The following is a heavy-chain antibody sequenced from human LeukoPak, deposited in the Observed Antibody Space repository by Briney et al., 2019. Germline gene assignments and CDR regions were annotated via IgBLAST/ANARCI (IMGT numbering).Heavy chain of an antibody. CDR1: GGTFSSYA. V-gene: IGHV1-69*04. CDR2: IIPILGIA. D-gene: IGHD2-2*01. CDR3: ARAQAYQLPNPDAFDI. J-gene: IGHJ3*02. Sequence: GSSVKVSCKASGGTFSSYAISWVRQAPGQGLEWMGRIIPILGIANYAQKFQGRVTITADKSTSTAYMELSSLRSEDTAVYYCARAQAYQLPNPDAFDIWGQGTMVTVSS.